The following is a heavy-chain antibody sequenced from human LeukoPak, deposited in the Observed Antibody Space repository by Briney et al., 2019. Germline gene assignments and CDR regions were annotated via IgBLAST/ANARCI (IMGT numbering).Heavy chain of an antibody. V-gene: IGHV4-39*01. J-gene: IGHJ4*02. Sequence: SETLSLTCTVSGDSISSSNYYWGWIRQPPGKGLEWIGNIYYSGSTYYSPSLKSRVTISVDTSKNQFSLKLSSVTAADTAVYYCARQYCSGGSCYLDYWGQGTLVTVSS. CDR2: IYYSGST. D-gene: IGHD2-15*01. CDR1: GDSISSSNYY. CDR3: ARQYCSGGSCYLDY.